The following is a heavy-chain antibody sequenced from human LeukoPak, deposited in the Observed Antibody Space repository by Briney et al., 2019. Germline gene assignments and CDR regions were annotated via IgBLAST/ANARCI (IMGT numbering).Heavy chain of an antibody. Sequence: GGSLRLSCAASGFTFRDYGMSWVRQAPGKGLEWVSALTGSGGTTYYADSVKGRFTISRDNSKNTLYLQMNSLTAEDPAVYYCAREGIAVAASLDYWGQGTLVTVSS. V-gene: IGHV3-23*01. D-gene: IGHD6-19*01. CDR1: GFTFRDYG. CDR2: LTGSGGTT. CDR3: AREGIAVAASLDY. J-gene: IGHJ4*02.